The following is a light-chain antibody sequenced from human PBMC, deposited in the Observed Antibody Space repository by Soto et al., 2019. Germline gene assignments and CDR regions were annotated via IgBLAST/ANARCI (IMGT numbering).Light chain of an antibody. J-gene: IGKJ4*01. CDR3: QQRSNWPPELT. Sequence: EFVLTQSPATLSLSHGERATLSCRASQSVTTYLAWYQQKPCQAPRLLIYDASNRATGVPARFSATGSGTDFTLTISSLEPEDFAVYYCQQRSNWPPELTFGGGTKVDIK. V-gene: IGKV3-11*01. CDR1: QSVTTY. CDR2: DAS.